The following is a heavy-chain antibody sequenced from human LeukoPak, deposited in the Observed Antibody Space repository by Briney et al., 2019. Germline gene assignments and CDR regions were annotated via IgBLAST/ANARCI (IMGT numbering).Heavy chain of an antibody. CDR3: ARVRAAAGY. V-gene: IGHV4-34*01. Sequence: PSETLSLACAVYGGSFSGYYWSWIRQPPGKGLEWIGEINHSGSTNYNPSLKSRVTISVDTSKNQFSLKLSSVTAADTAVYYCARVRAAAGYWGQGTLVTVSS. CDR2: INHSGST. CDR1: GGSFSGYY. J-gene: IGHJ4*02. D-gene: IGHD6-13*01.